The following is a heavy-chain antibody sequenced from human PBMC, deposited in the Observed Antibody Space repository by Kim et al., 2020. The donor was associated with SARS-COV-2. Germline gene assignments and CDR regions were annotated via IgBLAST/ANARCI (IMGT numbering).Heavy chain of an antibody. D-gene: IGHD3-3*01. V-gene: IGHV1-18*04. CDR3: ARDQYDFWSGYYLPYYYYGMDV. J-gene: IGHJ6*02. CDR1: GYTFTSYG. Sequence: ASVKVSCKASGYTFTSYGISWVRQAPGQGLEWMGWISAYNGNTNYAQKLQGRVTMTTDTSTSTAYMELRSLRSDDTAVYYCARDQYDFWSGYYLPYYYYGMDVWGQGTTVTVSS. CDR2: ISAYNGNT.